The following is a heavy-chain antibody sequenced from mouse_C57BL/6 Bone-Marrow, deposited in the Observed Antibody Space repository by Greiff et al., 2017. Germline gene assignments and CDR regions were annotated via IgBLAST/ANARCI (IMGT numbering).Heavy chain of an antibody. CDR1: GYTFTDYN. CDR3: ARDDGYSDYFDY. J-gene: IGHJ2*01. V-gene: IGHV1-18*01. Sequence: VQLQQSGPELVKPGASVKIPCKASGYTFTDYNMDWVKQSHGQSLEWIGDINPNNGGTIYNQKFKGKATLTVDKSSSTAYMELRSLTSDDTAVYYCARDDGYSDYFDYWGQGTTLTVSA. CDR2: INPNNGGT. D-gene: IGHD2-3*01.